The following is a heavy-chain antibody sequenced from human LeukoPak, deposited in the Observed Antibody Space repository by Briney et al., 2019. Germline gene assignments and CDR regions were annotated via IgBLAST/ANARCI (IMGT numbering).Heavy chain of an antibody. CDR2: IYPGDSDT. CDR3: ASGAVKYYYDSSGEEYFQH. V-gene: IGHV5-51*01. Sequence: GESLKISCKGSGYSFTSYWIGWVRQMPGKGLEWMGIIYPGDSDTRYSPSFQGQVTISADKSISTAYLQWSSLKASDTATYYCASGAVKYYYDSSGEEYFQHWGQGTLVTVSS. CDR1: GYSFTSYW. J-gene: IGHJ1*01. D-gene: IGHD3-22*01.